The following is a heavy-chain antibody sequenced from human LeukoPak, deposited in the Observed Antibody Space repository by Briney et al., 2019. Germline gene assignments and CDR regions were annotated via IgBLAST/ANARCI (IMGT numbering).Heavy chain of an antibody. CDR1: GYTFTSYG. V-gene: IGHV1-18*01. Sequence: ASVKVSCKASGYTFTSYGISWVRQAPGQGLEWMGWISAYNGNTNYAQKLQGRDTMTTDTSTSTAYMELRSLRSDDTAVYYCARDSVAGTTYYYYGMDVWGQGTTVTVSS. CDR3: ARDSVAGTTYYYYGMDV. D-gene: IGHD6-19*01. CDR2: ISAYNGNT. J-gene: IGHJ6*02.